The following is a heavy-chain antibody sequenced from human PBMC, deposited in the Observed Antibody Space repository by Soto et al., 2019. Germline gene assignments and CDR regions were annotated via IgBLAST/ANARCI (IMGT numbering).Heavy chain of an antibody. J-gene: IGHJ5*02. D-gene: IGHD1-26*01. CDR3: ARVKVVRIVGATTWFDP. V-gene: IGHV4-59*01. Sequence: SETLSLTCTVSGGSISSYYWSWIRQPPGKGLEWIGYIYYGGSTNYNPSLKSRVTISVDTSKNQFSLKLSSVTAADTAVYYCARVKVVRIVGATTWFDPWGQGTLVTVSS. CDR2: IYYGGST. CDR1: GGSISSYY.